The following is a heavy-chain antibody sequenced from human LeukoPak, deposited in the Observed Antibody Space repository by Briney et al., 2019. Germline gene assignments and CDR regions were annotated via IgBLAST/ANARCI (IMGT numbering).Heavy chain of an antibody. J-gene: IGHJ4*02. CDR2: IDAGNGDT. V-gene: IGHV1-3*01. Sequence: ASVKVSCKASGYIFSDYAMHWVRQAPGQRFGWMGWIDAGNGDTRYSQKFQGRVTITRDTSASTAYIELRSLRSEDTAMYYCARGSTSDWPLDHWGQETLVTISS. CDR1: GYIFSDYA. D-gene: IGHD2-2*01. CDR3: ARGSTSDWPLDH.